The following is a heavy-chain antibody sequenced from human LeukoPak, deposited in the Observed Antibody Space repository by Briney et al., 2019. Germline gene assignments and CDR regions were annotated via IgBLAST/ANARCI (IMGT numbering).Heavy chain of an antibody. J-gene: IGHJ4*02. CDR3: ARRIRYYVDY. Sequence: PSETLSLTCAVYGGSFSGYYWSWIRQPPGKGLEWIGEINHSGSTNYNPSLKSRVTISVDTSKNQFSLKLSSVTAADTAVYYCARRIRYYVDYWGQGTLVTVSS. V-gene: IGHV4-34*01. CDR1: GGSFSGYY. CDR2: INHSGST. D-gene: IGHD2-15*01.